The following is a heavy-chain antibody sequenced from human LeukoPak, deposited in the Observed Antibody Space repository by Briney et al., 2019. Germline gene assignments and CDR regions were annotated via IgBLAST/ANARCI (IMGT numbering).Heavy chain of an antibody. CDR2: IRGGSET. CDR3: AKANWVSNADAVW. V-gene: IGHV3-23*01. J-gene: IGHJ4*02. Sequence: GGSLRLSCAASGFTFSRYAMSWVRQAPARALEWVSSIRGGSETFYADSVKGRFTLSRDDSRNTVYLQMNNLRVEDTAVYYCAKANWVSNADAVWWGQGTLVTVSS. D-gene: IGHD1-1*01. CDR1: GFTFSRYA.